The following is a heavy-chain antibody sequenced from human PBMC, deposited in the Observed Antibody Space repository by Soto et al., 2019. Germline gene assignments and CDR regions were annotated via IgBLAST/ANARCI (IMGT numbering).Heavy chain of an antibody. J-gene: IGHJ3*02. CDR1: GVTFSGSA. V-gene: IGHV3-73*01. CDR3: TRHLDPNDAFDI. D-gene: IGHD3-9*01. Sequence: GGSLRLSCAASGVTFSGSAMHWVRQASGKGLEWVGRIRSKANSYATAYAASVKGRFTISRDDSKNTAYLQMNSLKTEDTAVYYCTRHLDPNDAFDIWGQGTMVTVSS. CDR2: IRSKANSYAT.